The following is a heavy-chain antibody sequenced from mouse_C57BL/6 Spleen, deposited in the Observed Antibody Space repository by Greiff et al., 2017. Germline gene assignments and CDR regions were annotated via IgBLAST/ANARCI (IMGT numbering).Heavy chain of an antibody. Sequence: VKLMESGPELVKPGASVKISCKASGYAFSSSWMNWVKQRPGKGLEWIGRIYPGDGDTNYNGKFKGKATLTADKSSSTAYMQLSSLTSEDSAVYFCARSGYYGSSYLFAYWGQGTLVTVSA. CDR2: IYPGDGDT. D-gene: IGHD1-1*01. J-gene: IGHJ3*01. CDR3: ARSGYYGSSYLFAY. V-gene: IGHV1-82*01. CDR1: GYAFSSSW.